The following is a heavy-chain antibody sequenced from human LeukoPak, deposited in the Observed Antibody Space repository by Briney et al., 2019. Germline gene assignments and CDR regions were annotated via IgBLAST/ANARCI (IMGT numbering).Heavy chain of an antibody. V-gene: IGHV1-46*01. CDR3: ARDFGRDGYNYKGLDY. Sequence: ASVKVSCKASGGTFTSYYMHWVRQAPGQGLEWMGIINPSGGSTSYAQKFQGRVTMTRDTSTSTVYMELSSLRSEDTAVYYCARDFGRDGYNYKGLDYWGQGTLVTVSS. CDR1: GGTFTSYY. D-gene: IGHD5-24*01. CDR2: INPSGGST. J-gene: IGHJ4*02.